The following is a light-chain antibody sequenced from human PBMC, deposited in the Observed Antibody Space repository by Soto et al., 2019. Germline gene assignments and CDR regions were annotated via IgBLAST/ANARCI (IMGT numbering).Light chain of an antibody. V-gene: IGKV1-8*01. CDR3: QQYYSYPRT. CDR2: AAS. CDR1: QGISSY. Sequence: AIRMTQSPSSFSASTGDRVTITCQASQGISSYLAWYQQKPGKAPKLLIYAASTLQSGVPSRFSGSGSGTDFTLTISCLQSEDFATYYCQQYYSYPRTFGQGTRWIS. J-gene: IGKJ1*01.